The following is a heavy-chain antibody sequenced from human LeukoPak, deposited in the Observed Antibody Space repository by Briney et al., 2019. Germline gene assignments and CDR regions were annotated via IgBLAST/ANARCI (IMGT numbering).Heavy chain of an antibody. J-gene: IGHJ5*02. V-gene: IGHV1-2*02. Sequence: GASVKVSCKASGYTFTGYYMHWVRQAPGQGLEWMGWINPNSGGANYAQKFQGRVTMTRDTSISTAYMELSRLRSDDTAVYYCARLTGDRNWFDPWGQGTLVTVSS. CDR3: ARLTGDRNWFDP. CDR2: INPNSGGA. D-gene: IGHD7-27*01. CDR1: GYTFTGYY.